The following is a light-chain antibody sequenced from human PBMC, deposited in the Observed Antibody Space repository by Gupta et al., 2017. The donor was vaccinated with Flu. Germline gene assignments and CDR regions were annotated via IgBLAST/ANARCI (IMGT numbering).Light chain of an antibody. CDR3: QQYESSQPLT. V-gene: IGKV4-1*01. Sequence: DIVMTQSPDSLAVSLGKRATINCKSSQSVLYSSNNKNYLAWYQQKAGQPPKLLIYWASTREAGVPDSFSGSGCGKDVTLTISSRQEEDVAVYYCQQYESSQPLTFGGGTKVEIK. CDR1: QSVLYSSNNKNY. J-gene: IGKJ4*01. CDR2: WAS.